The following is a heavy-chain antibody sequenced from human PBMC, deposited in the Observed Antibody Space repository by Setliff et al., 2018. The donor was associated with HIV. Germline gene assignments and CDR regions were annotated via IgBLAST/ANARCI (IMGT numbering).Heavy chain of an antibody. CDR2: INNGGST. Sequence: PSQTLSLTCAVYGGAFSGYYWSWIRQPPGKGLEWIGEINNGGSTNYNPSLKSRVTISVDTSKNQFSLKLTSVTAADTAVYYCARRGLTLVRGVIMGYFDYWGQGTLVTVSS. CDR3: ARRGLTLVRGVIMGYFDY. D-gene: IGHD3-10*01. J-gene: IGHJ4*02. V-gene: IGHV4-34*01. CDR1: GGAFSGYY.